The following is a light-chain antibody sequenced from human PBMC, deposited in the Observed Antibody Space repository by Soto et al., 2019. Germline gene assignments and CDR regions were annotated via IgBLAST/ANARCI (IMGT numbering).Light chain of an antibody. CDR2: ESD. J-gene: IGLJ3*02. CDR1: SSNIGKNY. Sequence: QSVLTQSPSVSAAPGQKVTISCSGSSSNIGKNYVSWYQQLPGTAPKRLIYESDRRPSGIPDRFSGSKSGTSATLGITELPTGDEADYYCGTWDSSLNAGVFGGGTKLTVL. V-gene: IGLV1-51*02. CDR3: GTWDSSLNAGV.